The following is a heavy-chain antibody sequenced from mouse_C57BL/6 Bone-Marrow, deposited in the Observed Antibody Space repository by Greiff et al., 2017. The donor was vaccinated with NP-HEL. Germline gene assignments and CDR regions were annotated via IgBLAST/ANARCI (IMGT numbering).Heavy chain of an antibody. D-gene: IGHD1-1*01. CDR3: ARDARTVVSYWYFDV. Sequence: EVQLVESGGGLVQSGRSLRLSCATSGFTFSDFYMEWVRQAPGKGLEWIAASRNKANDYTTEYSASVKGRFIVSRDTSQSILYLQMNALRAEDTAIYYCARDARTVVSYWYFDVWGTGTTVTVSS. CDR1: GFTFSDFY. V-gene: IGHV7-1*01. J-gene: IGHJ1*03. CDR2: SRNKANDYTT.